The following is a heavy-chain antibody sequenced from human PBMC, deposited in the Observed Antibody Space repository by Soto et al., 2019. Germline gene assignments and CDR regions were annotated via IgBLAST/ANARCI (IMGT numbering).Heavy chain of an antibody. D-gene: IGHD1-26*01. CDR1: GYTFNRHG. CDR2: ISGYNGDI. CDR3: ARARIVGAREIDF. V-gene: IGHV1-18*04. Sequence: QVHLLQSGGEVKKPGASVKVSCKASGYTFNRHGITWVRQAPGQGLEWRGWISGYNGDINYEQKFQGRVTLSSDKLTSTVYLELKSFRFDDTAVYYCARARIVGAREIDFWGQGTLVTVSS. J-gene: IGHJ4*02.